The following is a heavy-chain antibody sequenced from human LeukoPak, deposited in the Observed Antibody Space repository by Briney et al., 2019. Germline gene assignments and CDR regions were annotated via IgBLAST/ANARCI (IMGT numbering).Heavy chain of an antibody. CDR2: INYRGST. CDR1: GDSVSSASHY. D-gene: IGHD3-3*01. Sequence: SETLSLTCTVSGDSVSSASHYWSWIRQPPGKGLEWIGYINYRGSTNCKPSLKSRVTISVDTSKNQFSLKLTSVTAADTAVYYCARVYRDDFWSGYSTHFDYWGQGTLVTVSS. V-gene: IGHV4-61*01. CDR3: ARVYRDDFWSGYSTHFDY. J-gene: IGHJ4*02.